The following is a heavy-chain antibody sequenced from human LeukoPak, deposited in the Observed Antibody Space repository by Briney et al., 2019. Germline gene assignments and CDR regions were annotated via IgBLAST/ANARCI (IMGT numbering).Heavy chain of an antibody. CDR3: ARGSMGMVRGVDPFDY. J-gene: IGHJ4*02. V-gene: IGHV3-23*01. CDR1: GFTFSSYA. Sequence: GGSLRLSCAASGFTFSSYAISWVRQAPGKGLEWVSAISGSGGSTYYADSVKGRFTISRDNSKNTLYLQMNSLRAEDTAVYYCARGSMGMVRGVDPFDYWGQGTLVTVSS. D-gene: IGHD3-10*01. CDR2: ISGSGGST.